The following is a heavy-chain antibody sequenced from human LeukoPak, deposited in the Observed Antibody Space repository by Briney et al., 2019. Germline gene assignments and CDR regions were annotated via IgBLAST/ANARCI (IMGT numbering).Heavy chain of an antibody. CDR2: IIPILGIA. J-gene: IGHJ3*02. V-gene: IGHV1-69*04. CDR3: ARDPPAYYDFWSGYRRSPDAFDI. D-gene: IGHD3-3*01. Sequence: SVKVSCKASGGTFNSYTISWVRQAPGQGLEWVGRIIPILGIANYAQKLQGRVTITADKSTSTAYMELSSLRSEDTAVYYCARDPPAYYDFWSGYRRSPDAFDIWGQGTMVTVSS. CDR1: GGTFNSYT.